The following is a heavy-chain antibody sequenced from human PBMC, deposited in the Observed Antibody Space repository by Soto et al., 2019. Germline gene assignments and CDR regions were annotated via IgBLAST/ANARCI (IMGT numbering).Heavy chain of an antibody. CDR3: ARRNYYDSSGYFEVFDY. CDR1: GDYISSGDYC. CDR2: IYYSGST. D-gene: IGHD3-22*01. V-gene: IGHV4-30-4*01. J-gene: IGHJ4*02. Sequence: SITCTLTGDYISSGDYCRSWIRQPPGKGLEWIGYIYYSGSTYYNPSLKSRVTISVDTSKNQFSLKLSSVTAADTAVYYCARRNYYDSSGYFEVFDYWGQGTLVTVSS.